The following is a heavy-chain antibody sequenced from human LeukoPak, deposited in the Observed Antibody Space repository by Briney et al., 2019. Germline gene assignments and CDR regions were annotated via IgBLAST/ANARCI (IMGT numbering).Heavy chain of an antibody. CDR3: ARGSLPVHYYGMDV. J-gene: IGHJ6*02. CDR1: GGSISSGDYY. CDR2: IYYSGNT. D-gene: IGHD1-14*01. Sequence: SQTLSLTCAVSGGSISSGDYYWRWIRQHPGKGLEWIGYIYYSGNTHYNPSLKSRVTISIDTSKNQFSLKLSSVTAADTAVYYCARGSLPVHYYGMDVWGQGTTVTVSS. V-gene: IGHV4-31*11.